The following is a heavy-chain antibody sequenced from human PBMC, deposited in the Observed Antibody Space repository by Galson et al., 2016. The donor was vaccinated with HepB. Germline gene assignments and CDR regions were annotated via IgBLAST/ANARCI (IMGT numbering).Heavy chain of an antibody. D-gene: IGHD3-3*01. Sequence: LRLSCAASGFTFTSYGIHWVRQAPGKGLEWVAVVSYDGKHKYYADSVKGRFTISRVNSNKTVYLELSSLRLEDTAVYYCAKEPDYDSTSEFFDSWGQGNLVTVSS. CDR3: AKEPDYDSTSEFFDS. CDR2: VSYDGKHK. J-gene: IGHJ4*02. V-gene: IGHV3-30*18. CDR1: GFTFTSYG.